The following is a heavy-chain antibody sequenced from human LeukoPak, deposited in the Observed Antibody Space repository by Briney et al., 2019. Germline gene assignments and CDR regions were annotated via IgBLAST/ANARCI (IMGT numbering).Heavy chain of an antibody. J-gene: IGHJ2*01. V-gene: IGHV4-34*01. CDR3: ARVVNTAMVYWYFDL. D-gene: IGHD5-18*01. Sequence: SETLSLTCAVYGRSFSGYYWSWIRQPPGKGLEWIGEINHSGSTNYNPSLKSRVTISVDTSKNQFSLKLSSVTAADTAVYYCARVVNTAMVYWYFDLWGRGTLVTVSS. CDR2: INHSGST. CDR1: GRSFSGYY.